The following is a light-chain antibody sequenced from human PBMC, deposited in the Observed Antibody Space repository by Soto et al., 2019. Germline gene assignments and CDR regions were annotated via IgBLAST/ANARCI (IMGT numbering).Light chain of an antibody. V-gene: IGLV2-14*01. CDR1: SSDVGKYNY. CDR2: EVS. Sequence: ALTQPASVSGSPGQSITISCTGTSSDVGKYNYVSWYQQHPGKAPKLMIYEVSNRPSGVSIRFSGSKSGNTASLTISGLQAEDEADYYCSSFTSSSTLDVFGTGTKLTVL. CDR3: SSFTSSSTLDV. J-gene: IGLJ1*01.